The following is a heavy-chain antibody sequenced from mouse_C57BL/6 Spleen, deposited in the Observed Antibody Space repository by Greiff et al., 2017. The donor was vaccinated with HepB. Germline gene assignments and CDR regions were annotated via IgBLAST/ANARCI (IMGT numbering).Heavy chain of an antibody. D-gene: IGHD4-1*01. Sequence: QVQLKQSGPELVKPGASVKISCKASGYSFTSYYIHWVKQRPGQGLEWIGWIYPGSGNTKYNEKFKGKATLTADTSSSTAYMQLSSLTSEDSAVSYCAREGELGSFDYWGQGTTLTVSS. CDR3: AREGELGSFDY. CDR2: IYPGSGNT. CDR1: GYSFTSYY. J-gene: IGHJ2*01. V-gene: IGHV1-66*01.